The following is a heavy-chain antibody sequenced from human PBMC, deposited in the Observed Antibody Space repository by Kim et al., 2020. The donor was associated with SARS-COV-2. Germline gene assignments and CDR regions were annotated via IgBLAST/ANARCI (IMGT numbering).Heavy chain of an antibody. CDR1: GFTFSSYG. J-gene: IGHJ4*02. V-gene: IGHV3-30*18. CDR2: ISYDGSNK. D-gene: IGHD3-3*01. CDR3: AKDTSSLRFLEWLLFD. Sequence: GGSLRLSCAASGFTFSSYGMHWVRQAPGKGLEWVAVISYDGSNKYYADSVKGRFTISRDNSKNTLYLQMNSLRAEDTAVYYCAKDTSSLRFLEWLLFDWGQGTLVTVSS.